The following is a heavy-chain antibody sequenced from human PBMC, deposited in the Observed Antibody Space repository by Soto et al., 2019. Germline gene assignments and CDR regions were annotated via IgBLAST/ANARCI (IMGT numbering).Heavy chain of an antibody. CDR3: TREVATVPDY. CDR2: ISPDGSIT. J-gene: IGHJ4*02. CDR1: GFTFRSYW. D-gene: IGHD6-13*01. V-gene: IGHV3-74*01. Sequence: VQLVESGGGLVQPGGSLRLSCAASGFTFRSYWMHWVRQAPGKGLVWVSRISPDGSITNYADSVKGRFTISRDNAKNTLFLQMNSLRAEDTAVYYCTREVATVPDYWGQGTLVTVSS.